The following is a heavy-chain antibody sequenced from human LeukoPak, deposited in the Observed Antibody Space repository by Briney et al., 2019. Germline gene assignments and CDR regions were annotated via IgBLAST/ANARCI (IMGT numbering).Heavy chain of an antibody. D-gene: IGHD3-22*01. V-gene: IGHV4-39*07. CDR2: IYYSGST. Sequence: PSETLSLTCTVYGGSISSSSYYWGWIRQPPGKGLEWIGSIYYSGSTYYNPSLKSRVTISVDTSKNQFSLKLSSVTAADTAVYYCARDNYDSSGYSFDYWGQGTLVTVSS. J-gene: IGHJ4*02. CDR3: ARDNYDSSGYSFDY. CDR1: GGSISSSSYY.